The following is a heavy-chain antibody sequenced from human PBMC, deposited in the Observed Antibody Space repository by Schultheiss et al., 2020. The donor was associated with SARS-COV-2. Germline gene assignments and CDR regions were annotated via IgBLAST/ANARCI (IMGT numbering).Heavy chain of an antibody. Sequence: GESLKISCAASGFTFSSYGMHWVRQATGKGLEWVSAISGSGGSTYYADSVKGRFTISRDNSKNTLYLQMNSLRAEDTAVYYCTTGYYDSSGPYGMDVWGQDHGHRLL. J-gene: IGHJ6*02. V-gene: IGHV3-23*01. D-gene: IGHD3-22*01. CDR2: ISGSGGST. CDR3: TTGYYDSSGPYGMDV. CDR1: GFTFSSYG.